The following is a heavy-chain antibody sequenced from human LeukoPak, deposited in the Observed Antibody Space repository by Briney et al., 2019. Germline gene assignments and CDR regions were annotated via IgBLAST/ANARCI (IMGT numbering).Heavy chain of an antibody. CDR3: ARDRGVGATYDY. J-gene: IGHJ4*02. Sequence: GASVKVSCKTSGYTFTGYYLHWVRHAPGQGLEWMGWINPNTGGTNYAQKFQGRVTVTRDTSISTAYMELSRLKYDDTAVYYCARDRGVGATYDYWGQGTLVTVSS. CDR2: INPNTGGT. V-gene: IGHV1-2*02. CDR1: GYTFTGYY. D-gene: IGHD1-26*01.